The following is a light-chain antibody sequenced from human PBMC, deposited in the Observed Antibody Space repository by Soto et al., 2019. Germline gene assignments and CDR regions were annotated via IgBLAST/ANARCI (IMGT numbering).Light chain of an antibody. V-gene: IGKV1-5*01. CDR2: DAS. CDR3: QQYNSYSIT. Sequence: DIQMTQSPSTLSASVGDRVTITCRASQSISSWLAWYQQKPGKAPKLLIYDASSLESGVPSRFSGSGSGTEFTLTISSLQPDDFATYYCQQYNSYSITFGQGTRLKIK. J-gene: IGKJ5*01. CDR1: QSISSW.